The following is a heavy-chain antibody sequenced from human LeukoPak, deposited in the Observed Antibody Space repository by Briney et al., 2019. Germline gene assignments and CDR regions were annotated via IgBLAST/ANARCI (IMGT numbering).Heavy chain of an antibody. J-gene: IGHJ5*02. CDR2: IYYSGST. CDR1: GGSISSSSYY. Sequence: PSETLSLTCTVSGGSISSSSYYWGWIRQPPGKGLEWIGSIYYSGSTYYNPSLKSRVTIPVDTSKNQFSLKLSSVTAADTAVYYCARWAKNSSGWYLREFRYNWFDPWGQGTLVTVSS. D-gene: IGHD6-19*01. CDR3: ARWAKNSSGWYLREFRYNWFDP. V-gene: IGHV4-39*01.